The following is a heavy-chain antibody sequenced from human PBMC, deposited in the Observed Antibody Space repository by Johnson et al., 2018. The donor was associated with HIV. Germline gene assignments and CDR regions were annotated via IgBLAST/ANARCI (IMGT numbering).Heavy chain of an antibody. V-gene: IGHV3-30*18. CDR1: GFTFSSYG. CDR2: ISYDGSNK. D-gene: IGHD5-12*01. J-gene: IGHJ3*02. Sequence: QVQLVESGGGVVQPGRSLRLSCAASGFTFSSYGMHWVRQAPGKGLEWVAVISYDGSNKYYADSVKGRFPISRDNSKNTLYLQMNSLRAEDTAVYYCAKEGRYVEGAFDIWGQGTMVTVSS. CDR3: AKEGRYVEGAFDI.